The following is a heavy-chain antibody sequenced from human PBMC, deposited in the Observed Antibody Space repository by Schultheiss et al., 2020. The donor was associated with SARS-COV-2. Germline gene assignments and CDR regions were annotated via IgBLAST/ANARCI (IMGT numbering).Heavy chain of an antibody. J-gene: IGHJ6*03. CDR1: GGSFSGYY. CDR3: ARDAEGSSSYYYYYMDV. V-gene: IGHV4-34*01. D-gene: IGHD6-6*01. CDR2: INHSGST. Sequence: SETLSLTCAVYGGSFSGYYWSWIRQPPGKGLEWIGEINHSGSTNYNPSLKSRVTISVDTSKNQFSLKLSSVTAADTAVYYCARDAEGSSSYYYYYMDVWGQGTMVTVSS.